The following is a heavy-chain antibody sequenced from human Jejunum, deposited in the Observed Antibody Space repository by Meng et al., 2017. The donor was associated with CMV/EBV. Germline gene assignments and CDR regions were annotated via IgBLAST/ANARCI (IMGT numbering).Heavy chain of an antibody. D-gene: IGHD4-11*01. J-gene: IGHJ4*02. CDR3: VRVDTMTTFLLDS. Sequence: GGAFSSTSYHWGWVRQSPGKGLEWVGSISYTGSTYYNPSLESRLTISVDRSKNQFSLRLTTATAADAAVYYCVRVDTMTTFLLDSWGQGTLVTVSS. CDR1: GGAFSSTSYH. V-gene: IGHV4-39*07. CDR2: ISYTGST.